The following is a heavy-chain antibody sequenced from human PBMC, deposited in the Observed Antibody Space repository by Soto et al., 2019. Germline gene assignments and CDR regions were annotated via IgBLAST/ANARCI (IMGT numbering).Heavy chain of an antibody. CDR2: IYSGGST. D-gene: IGHD6-19*01. Sequence: PGGSVRLSRSASGFIRSSYDMSCVRQASGKGLEWISVIYSGGSTYYADSVKGRFTVSRDNSENTLYLQLNSLRVEDTAVYYCAKSGGNGWFADAFDVWGQGKMVTV. CDR1: GFIRSSYD. V-gene: IGHV3-53*01. J-gene: IGHJ3*01. CDR3: AKSGGNGWFADAFDV.